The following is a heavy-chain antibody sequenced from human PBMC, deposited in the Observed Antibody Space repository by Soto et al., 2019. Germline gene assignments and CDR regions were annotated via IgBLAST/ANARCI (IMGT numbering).Heavy chain of an antibody. J-gene: IGHJ5*02. CDR3: ARVVGDLGHWFDP. Sequence: QVQLVQSGAEVKKPGASVKVSCKASGYTFTSYGLSWVRQAPGQGLEWMGRISSYNYNTNYAQKLQGRVTMPTGTSTSTAYMELRSLRSDDTAVYYCARVVGDLGHWFDPWGQGTLVTPSS. CDR2: ISSYNYNT. D-gene: IGHD2-15*01. V-gene: IGHV1-18*01. CDR1: GYTFTSYG.